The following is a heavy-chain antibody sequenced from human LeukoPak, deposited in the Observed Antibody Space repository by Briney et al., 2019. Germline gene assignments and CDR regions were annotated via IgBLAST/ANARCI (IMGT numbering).Heavy chain of an antibody. CDR3: ARHVSTRNILWWDTQTNFDY. CDR2: IYSRGST. V-gene: IGHV4-4*07. Sequence: SETLSLTCTVSGGSISSYYWSWIRQPAGKGLEWIGRIYSRGSTNYNPSLKSRVTMSVDTSKNQFSLKLSSVTAADTAVYYCARHVSTRNILWWDTQTNFDYWGQGTLVTVSS. J-gene: IGHJ4*02. D-gene: IGHD2-21*01. CDR1: GGSISSYY.